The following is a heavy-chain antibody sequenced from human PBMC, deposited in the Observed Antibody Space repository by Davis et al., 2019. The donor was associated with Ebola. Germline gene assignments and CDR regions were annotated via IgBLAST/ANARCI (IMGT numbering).Heavy chain of an antibody. CDR1: GFTFSSYS. CDR3: ARYGVASSSSWVDF. J-gene: IGHJ4*02. CDR2: ISGFSSTI. V-gene: IGHV3-48*04. Sequence: PGGSLRLSCAASGFTFSSYSMNWVRQAPGKGLEWLSYISGFSSTIYYADSVMGRFTISRDNTKNSVYLQMNSLRAEDTAVYYCARYGVASSSSWVDFWGQGTLVTVSS. D-gene: IGHD6-6*01.